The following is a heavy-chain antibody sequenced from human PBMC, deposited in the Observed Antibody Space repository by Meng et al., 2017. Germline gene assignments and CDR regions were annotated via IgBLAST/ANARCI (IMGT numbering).Heavy chain of an antibody. CDR1: GDSVVSNSAA. J-gene: IGHJ6*02. V-gene: IGHV6-1*01. Sequence: SETLSLTCAISGDSVVSNSAAWNWIRQSPSRGLEWLGRTYYRSKWYNDYAVSVKSRITINPDTSKNQFSLQLNSVTPEDTAVYYCARSALRDYGMDVWGQGTTVTVSS. CDR2: TYYRSKWYN. CDR3: ARSALRDYGMDV.